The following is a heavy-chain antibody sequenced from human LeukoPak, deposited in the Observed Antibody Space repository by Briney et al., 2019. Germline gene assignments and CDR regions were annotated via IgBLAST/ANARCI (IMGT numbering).Heavy chain of an antibody. CDR3: ARASIGDPKFDP. CDR1: GGSISSGGYY. D-gene: IGHD3-10*01. J-gene: IGHJ5*02. V-gene: IGHV4-30-2*01. CDR2: IYHSGST. Sequence: SQTLSLTCTVSGGSISSGGYYWSWIRQPPGKGLEWIGEIYHSGSTNYNPSLKSRVTISVDKSKNQFSLKLSSVTAADTAVYYCARASIGDPKFDPWGQGTLVTVSS.